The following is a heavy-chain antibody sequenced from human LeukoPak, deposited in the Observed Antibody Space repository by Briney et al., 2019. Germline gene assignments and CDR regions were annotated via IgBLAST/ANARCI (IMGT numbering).Heavy chain of an antibody. Sequence: GGSLRLSCAASGFTFSSYAMSWVRQAPGKGLEWVSAISGSGGSTYYANSVKGRFTISRDNSKNTLYLQMNSLRAEDTAVYYCAKGPYYDSSGYFDYWGQGTLVTVSS. CDR3: AKGPYYDSSGYFDY. J-gene: IGHJ4*02. D-gene: IGHD3-22*01. CDR1: GFTFSSYA. CDR2: ISGSGGST. V-gene: IGHV3-23*01.